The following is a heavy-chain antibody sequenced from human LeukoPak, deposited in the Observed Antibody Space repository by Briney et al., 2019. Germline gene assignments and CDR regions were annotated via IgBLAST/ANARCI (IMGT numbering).Heavy chain of an antibody. D-gene: IGHD6-19*01. V-gene: IGHV3-48*02. J-gene: IGHJ4*02. CDR2: ISNSGSMI. CDR3: ARGPISGWSADY. Sequence: PGGSLRLSCAVSGLTFSSYNMNWVRQAPGKGLEWVSYISNSGSMIYYADSVKGRFTLSRDSAKNSLCLQMNSLRDEDTAVYYCARGPISGWSADYWGQGTLVTVSS. CDR1: GLTFSSYN.